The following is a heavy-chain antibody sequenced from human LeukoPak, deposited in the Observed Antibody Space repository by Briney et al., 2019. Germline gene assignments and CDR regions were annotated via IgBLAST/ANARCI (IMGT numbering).Heavy chain of an antibody. CDR1: GFTFSSYA. D-gene: IGHD6-13*01. CDR3: ARDDKARQLKFQFDP. J-gene: IGHJ5*02. CDR2: ISYDGSNK. Sequence: PGGSLRLSCAASGFTFSSYAMHWVRQAPGKGLEWVAVISYDGSNKYYADSVKGRFTISRDNSKNTLYLQMNSQRAEDTAVYYCARDDKARQLKFQFDPWGQGTLVTVSS. V-gene: IGHV3-30*04.